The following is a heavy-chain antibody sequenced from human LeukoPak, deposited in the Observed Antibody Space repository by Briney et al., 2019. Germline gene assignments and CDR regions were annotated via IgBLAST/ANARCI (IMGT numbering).Heavy chain of an antibody. V-gene: IGHV1-18*01. CDR2: ISAYNGNT. Sequence: ASVKVSCKASGYTFTSYGISWVRQAPGQGLEWMGWISAYNGNTNYAQKFQGRVTITADKSTSTAYMELSSLRSEDTAVYYCAREVPTTVTTGGYFDYWGQGTLVTVSS. CDR1: GYTFTSYG. D-gene: IGHD4-17*01. CDR3: AREVPTTVTTGGYFDY. J-gene: IGHJ4*02.